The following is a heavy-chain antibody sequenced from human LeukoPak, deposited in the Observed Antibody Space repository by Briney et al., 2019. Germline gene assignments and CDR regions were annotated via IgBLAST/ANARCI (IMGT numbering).Heavy chain of an antibody. CDR2: INHSGST. V-gene: IGHV4-34*01. Sequence: SETLSLTCAVYGGSFSGYYWSWIRQPPGKGLEWIGEINHSGSTNYNPSLKSRVTISVDTSKNQFSLKLSSVTAADTAVYYCVRRRIAAAGYDAFDIWGQGTMVTVSS. CDR1: GGSFSGYY. J-gene: IGHJ3*02. D-gene: IGHD6-13*01. CDR3: VRRRIAAAGYDAFDI.